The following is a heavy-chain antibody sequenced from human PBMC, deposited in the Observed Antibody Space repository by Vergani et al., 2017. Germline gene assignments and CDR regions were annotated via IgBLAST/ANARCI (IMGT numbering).Heavy chain of an antibody. D-gene: IGHD3-3*01. CDR1: GGSFSGYY. CDR3: ARAALGYYDFWSGSGYFDY. V-gene: IGHV4-34*01. Sequence: QVQLQQWGAGLLKPSETLSLTCAVYGGSFSGYYWSWIRQPPGKGLEWIGEINHSGSTNYNPSLKSRVTISVDTSKNQFSLKLSSVTAADTAVYYCARAALGYYDFWSGSGYFDYWGQGTLVTVSS. CDR2: INHSGST. J-gene: IGHJ4*02.